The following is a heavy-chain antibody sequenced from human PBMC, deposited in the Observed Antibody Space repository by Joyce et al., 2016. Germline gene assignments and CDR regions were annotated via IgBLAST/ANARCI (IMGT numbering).Heavy chain of an antibody. V-gene: IGHV3-48*02. Sequence: EVQLVESGGGMVQPGESLRLSGAASGLVFSNYNMHWLRQAPGKGLEWVSFISNTGSTIYYADSVRGRFTMSRDNAQNSLYLQMNSLRDEDTAVYYCASGLMTGTAYWGQGTLVTVSS. CDR1: GLVFSNYN. D-gene: IGHD1-7*01. CDR3: ASGLMTGTAY. CDR2: ISNTGSTI. J-gene: IGHJ4*02.